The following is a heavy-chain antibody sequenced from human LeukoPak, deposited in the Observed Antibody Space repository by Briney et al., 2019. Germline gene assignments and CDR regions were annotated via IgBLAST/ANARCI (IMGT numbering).Heavy chain of an antibody. CDR2: ISDDGRSE. CDR1: GFTFSRYP. CDR3: ARVRGVHFDY. D-gene: IGHD3-16*01. V-gene: IGHV3-30*04. J-gene: IGHJ4*02. Sequence: PGRSLRLSCAASGFTFSRYPMHWVRQAPGKGLEWVAGISDDGRSEHYADSVKGRFTISRDNSKNTLYLQMNSLKTEDTAVYYCARVRGVHFDYWGQGTLVTVSS.